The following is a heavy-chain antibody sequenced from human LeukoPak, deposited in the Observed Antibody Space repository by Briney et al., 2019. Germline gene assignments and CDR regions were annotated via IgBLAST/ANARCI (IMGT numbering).Heavy chain of an antibody. CDR2: INPNSGGT. V-gene: IGHV1-2*02. CDR1: GYTFTGYY. CDR3: ARANFLYCSSSTCLFDY. J-gene: IGHJ4*02. D-gene: IGHD2-2*01. Sequence: ASVKVSCKASGYTFTGYYIHWVRQAPGQGLEWMGWINPNSGGTNYAQNFQDRVTMTRDTSISTAHMEVSRLRSDDTAVYYCARANFLYCSSSTCLFDYWGQGTLVTVSS.